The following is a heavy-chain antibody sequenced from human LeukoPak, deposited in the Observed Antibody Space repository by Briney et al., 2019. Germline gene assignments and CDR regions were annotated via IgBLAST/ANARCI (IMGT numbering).Heavy chain of an antibody. CDR1: GGSISSYY. Sequence: PSETLSLTCTVSGGSISSYYWNWIRQPPGKGLEWIGHIYYSGSTNYNPSLKSRVTISVDTSKNQFSLKLSSVTAADTAVYYCAKRPNYYGSGSYYKRDAFDIWGQGTMVTVSS. J-gene: IGHJ3*02. V-gene: IGHV4-59*12. CDR3: AKRPNYYGSGSYYKRDAFDI. D-gene: IGHD3-10*01. CDR2: IYYSGST.